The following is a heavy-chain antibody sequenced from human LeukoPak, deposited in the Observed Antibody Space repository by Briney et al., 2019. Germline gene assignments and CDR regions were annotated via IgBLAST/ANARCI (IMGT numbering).Heavy chain of an antibody. D-gene: IGHD6-13*01. CDR2: ISGSGGNT. J-gene: IGHJ4*02. V-gene: IGHV3-23*01. CDR3: AKGRARIAAASDY. Sequence: PGGSLRLSCVASGFTFSSFAMSWVRQAPGKGLEWVSVISGSGGNTYYADSVKGRFTISRDNSKNTLYLQMNSLRAEDTAVYYCAKGRARIAAASDYWGQGTLVTVSS. CDR1: GFTFSSFA.